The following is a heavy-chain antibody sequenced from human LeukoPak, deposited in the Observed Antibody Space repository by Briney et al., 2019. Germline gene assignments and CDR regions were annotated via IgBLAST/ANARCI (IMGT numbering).Heavy chain of an antibody. CDR3: ARLGVWGSYRPRYYFDY. CDR2: INHSGST. CDR1: GGSFSGYY. V-gene: IGHV4-34*01. Sequence: SETLSLTCAVYGGSFSGYYWSWIRQPPGKGLEWIGEINHSGSTNYNPSLKSRVTISVDTSKNQFSLKLSSVTAADTAVYYCARLGVWGSYRPRYYFDYWGQGTLVTVSS. D-gene: IGHD3-16*02. J-gene: IGHJ4*02.